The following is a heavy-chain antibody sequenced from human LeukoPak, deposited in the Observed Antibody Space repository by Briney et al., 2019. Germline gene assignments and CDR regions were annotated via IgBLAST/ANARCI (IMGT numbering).Heavy chain of an antibody. CDR2: IYYSGST. CDR3: ARDWHGSGSAHRFGP. J-gene: IGHJ5*02. CDR1: GGSIRSYY. V-gene: IGHV4-59*01. Sequence: SETLSLTRTVSGGSIRSYYWSWIRQPPGKGLEWIGYIYYSGSTNYNPSLKSRVTISVDTSKNQFSLKLSSVTAADTAVYYCARDWHGSGSAHRFGPGGQGTLVTVSS. D-gene: IGHD3-10*01.